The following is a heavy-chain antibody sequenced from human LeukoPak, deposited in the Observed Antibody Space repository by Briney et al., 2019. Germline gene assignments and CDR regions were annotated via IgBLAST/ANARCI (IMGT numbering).Heavy chain of an antibody. D-gene: IGHD1-26*01. CDR2: INHSGST. Sequence: PSETLSFTCAVYGGSFSGYYWSWIRQPPGRGLEWIGEINHSGSTNYNPSLKSRVTISVDTSKNQFSLKLSSVTAADTAVYYCARGLQWELPPWYFDLWGRGTLVTVSS. V-gene: IGHV4-34*01. J-gene: IGHJ2*01. CDR1: GGSFSGYY. CDR3: ARGLQWELPPWYFDL.